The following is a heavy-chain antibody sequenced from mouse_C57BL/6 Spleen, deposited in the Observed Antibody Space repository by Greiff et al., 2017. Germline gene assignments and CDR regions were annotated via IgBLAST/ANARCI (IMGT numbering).Heavy chain of an antibody. CDR2: ISYDGSN. J-gene: IGHJ4*01. CDR3: ARGTTVVGRDAMDY. V-gene: IGHV3-6*01. Sequence: ESGPGLVKPSQSLSLTCSVTGYSITSGYYWNWIRQFPGNKLEWMGYISYDGSNNYNPSLKNRISITRDTSKNQFFLKLNSVTTEDTATYYCARGTTVVGRDAMDYWGQGTSVTVSS. D-gene: IGHD1-1*01. CDR1: GYSITSGYY.